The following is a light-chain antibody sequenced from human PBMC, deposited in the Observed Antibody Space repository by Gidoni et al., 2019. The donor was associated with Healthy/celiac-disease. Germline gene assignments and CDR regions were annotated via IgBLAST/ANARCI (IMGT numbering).Light chain of an antibody. V-gene: IGKV3-20*01. J-gene: IGKJ1*01. CDR3: QQYGSSPGT. Sequence: ERVLTQSPGTLSLSPGERATLSCRASQSVSSSSLAWYPQKPCQAPRLLIYGASSRATGIPDRFSGSRSRTDFTLTISTLEPAYFAAYYCQQYGSSPGTFGQGTKVEIK. CDR2: GAS. CDR1: QSVSSSS.